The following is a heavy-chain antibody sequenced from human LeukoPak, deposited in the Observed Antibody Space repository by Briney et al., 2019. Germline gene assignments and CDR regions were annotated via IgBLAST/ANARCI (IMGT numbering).Heavy chain of an antibody. D-gene: IGHD6-13*01. CDR2: ISSSSSNI. CDR3: ANLFASSWSVDY. J-gene: IGHJ4*02. Sequence: GGSLGLSCAASGFTFSDYAMNWVRQAPGKGLEWISYISSSSSNIYYADSVRGRFTISRDNAKNSLYLEMNSLRAEDTAVYYCANLFASSWSVDYWGRGTLVTVSS. V-gene: IGHV3-48*04. CDR1: GFTFSDYA.